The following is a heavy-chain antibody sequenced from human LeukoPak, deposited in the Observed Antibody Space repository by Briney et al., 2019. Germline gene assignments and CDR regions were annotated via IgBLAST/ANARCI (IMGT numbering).Heavy chain of an antibody. Sequence: PGGSLRLSCAAAGFTFSSYEMNWVRQAPGKGLEWVSYISSGGSTIYYADSVKGRFTISRDNAKNSLYLQMNSLRAEDTAVYYCARDRGDWGYDAFDIWGQGTMVTVSS. CDR3: ARDRGDWGYDAFDI. CDR1: GFTFSSYE. V-gene: IGHV3-48*03. CDR2: ISSGGSTI. D-gene: IGHD3/OR15-3a*01. J-gene: IGHJ3*02.